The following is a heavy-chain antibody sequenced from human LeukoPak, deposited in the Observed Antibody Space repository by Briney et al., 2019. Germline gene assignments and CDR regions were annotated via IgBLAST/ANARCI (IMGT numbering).Heavy chain of an antibody. D-gene: IGHD6-19*01. J-gene: IGHJ6*03. CDR2: INHSGST. CDR1: GGSISSSSYY. Sequence: SETLSLTCTVSGGSISSSSYYWGWIRQPPGKGLEWIGEINHSGSTNYNPSLKSRVTISVDTSKNQFSLKLSSVTAADTAVYYCARVGLGPGYYYYYYMDVWGKGTTVTVSS. CDR3: ARVGLGPGYYYYYYMDV. V-gene: IGHV4-39*07.